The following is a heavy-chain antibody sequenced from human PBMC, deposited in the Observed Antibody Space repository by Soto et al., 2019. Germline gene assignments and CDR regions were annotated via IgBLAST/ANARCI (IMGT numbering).Heavy chain of an antibody. CDR2: IYYSGST. J-gene: IGHJ6*01. D-gene: IGHD3-22*01. CDR3: ARRLYYDSSGFEGGGMDV. Sequence: SETLSLTCTVSGGSISSYYWSWIRQPPGKGLGWIGYIYYSGSTNYNPSLKSRVTISVDTSKNQFSLKLSSVTAADTAVYYCARRLYYDSSGFEGGGMDVWGQGTTVT. CDR1: GGSISSYY. V-gene: IGHV4-59*01.